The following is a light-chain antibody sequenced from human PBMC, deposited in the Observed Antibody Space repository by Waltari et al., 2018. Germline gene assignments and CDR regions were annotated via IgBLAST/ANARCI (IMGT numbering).Light chain of an antibody. J-gene: IGKJ1*01. V-gene: IGKV3-20*01. CDR2: GAS. Sequence: EIVLTQSPGTLSLSPGERGTLSCRASQSVSRFLAWYQQKPGQAPRLLIYGASTRATGIPDRFSGSGSGTDFSLTISRLEPEDFAVYYCQKYDRLPATFGQGTRWKSN. CDR3: QKYDRLPAT. CDR1: QSVSRF.